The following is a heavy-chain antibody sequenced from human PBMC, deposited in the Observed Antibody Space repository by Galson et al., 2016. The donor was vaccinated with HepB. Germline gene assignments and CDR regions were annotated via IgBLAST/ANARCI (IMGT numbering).Heavy chain of an antibody. CDR3: EKDRELHYYDFDY. CDR1: GFPFSSYA. J-gene: IGHJ4*02. V-gene: IGHV3-23*01. CDR2: VSGSGGST. Sequence: SLRLSCAASGFPFSSYAMSWVRQAPGKGLEWVSTVSGSGGSTYYADSVKGRFTISRDNSKNTLYLQMHSLRAQDTAVYYCEKDRELHYYDFDYWGQGTLVTVPS. D-gene: IGHD3-10*01.